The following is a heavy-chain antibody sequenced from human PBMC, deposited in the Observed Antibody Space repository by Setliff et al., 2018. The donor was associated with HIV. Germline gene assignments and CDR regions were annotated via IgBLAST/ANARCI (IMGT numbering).Heavy chain of an antibody. CDR3: TTDPLGATPSVD. Sequence: SLRLSCAASGFTFSNAWLSWVRQAPGKGLEWVGRIKSITDGGATDYAAPVKDRCTITRADSKNTLYLQMNSLKTEDTAVYYCTTDPLGATPSVDWGQGTLVTVSS. V-gene: IGHV3-15*01. D-gene: IGHD1-26*01. CDR2: IKSITDGGAT. CDR1: GFTFSNAW. J-gene: IGHJ4*02.